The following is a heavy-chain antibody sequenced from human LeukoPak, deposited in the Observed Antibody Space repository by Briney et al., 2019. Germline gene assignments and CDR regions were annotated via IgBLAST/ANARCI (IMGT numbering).Heavy chain of an antibody. J-gene: IGHJ4*02. Sequence: PGGSLRLSCAASGFTFSGYWMSWVRQVPGKGLEWVAHIKQDGSEKYYVDSVKGRFTISRDNAKNSLYLQLNSLRLEDTAVYYCARLRYAPDVWGQGTLVTVSS. CDR3: ARLRYAPDV. CDR1: GFTFSGYW. D-gene: IGHD2-2*01. CDR2: IKQDGSEK. V-gene: IGHV3-7*04.